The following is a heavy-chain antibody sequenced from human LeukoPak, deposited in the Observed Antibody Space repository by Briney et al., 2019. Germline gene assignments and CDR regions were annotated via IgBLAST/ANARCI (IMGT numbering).Heavy chain of an antibody. J-gene: IGHJ4*02. Sequence: SETLSLTCTVSGGSISSYYWSWIRQPPGKGLEWLGYIYYSGSTNYNPSLKSRVTISVDTSKNQFSLKLSSVTAADTAVYFCARALSYDSRSYYFDFWGQGTLVTVSS. CDR1: GGSISSYY. D-gene: IGHD3-22*01. V-gene: IGHV4-59*01. CDR2: IYYSGST. CDR3: ARALSYDSRSYYFDF.